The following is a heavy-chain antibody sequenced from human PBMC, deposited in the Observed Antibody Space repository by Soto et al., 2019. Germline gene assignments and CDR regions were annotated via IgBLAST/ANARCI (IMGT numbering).Heavy chain of an antibody. Sequence: QVQLQESGPGLVKPSQTLSLTCTVSGGSISSGDYYWSWIRQPPGKGLEWIGYIYYSGSTYYNPSLKSRVTISVDTSKNQFSLKLSSVTAADTAVYYCAREAGILSGYDFMGASSRSDAFDIWGQGTMGTVSS. CDR1: GGSISSGDYY. J-gene: IGHJ3*02. CDR3: AREAGILSGYDFMGASSRSDAFDI. CDR2: IYYSGST. V-gene: IGHV4-30-4*01. D-gene: IGHD5-12*01.